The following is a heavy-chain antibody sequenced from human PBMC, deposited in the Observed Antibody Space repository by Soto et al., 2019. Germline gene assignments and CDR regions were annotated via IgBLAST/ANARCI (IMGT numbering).Heavy chain of an antibody. Sequence: QVQLVQSGAEVKKPGSSVKVSCKASGGTFSSYTISWVRQAPGQGLEWMGRIIPILGIANYAQKFQGRVTITADKSTSTAYMELSSLRSEDTAVYYCATGRVVVAPSLYYYYGMDVWGQGTTVTVSS. CDR2: IIPILGIA. V-gene: IGHV1-69*02. D-gene: IGHD2-21*01. J-gene: IGHJ6*02. CDR3: ATGRVVVAPSLYYYYGMDV. CDR1: GGTFSSYT.